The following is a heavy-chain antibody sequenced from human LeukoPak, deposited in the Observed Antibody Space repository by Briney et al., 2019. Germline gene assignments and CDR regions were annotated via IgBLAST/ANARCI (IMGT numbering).Heavy chain of an antibody. CDR2: ISGSGDNT. CDR3: AKCYDFSGSEWFDP. J-gene: IGHJ5*02. CDR1: GLTFTNHA. D-gene: IGHD3-3*01. Sequence: GGSLRLSCAASGLTFTNHAMSWVRQAPGKGLEWVSAISGSGDNTYYADSVKGRFTISRDNSKNTLYLQMNSLRVEDTAVYYCAKCYDFSGSEWFDPWGQGTLVTVSS. V-gene: IGHV3-23*01.